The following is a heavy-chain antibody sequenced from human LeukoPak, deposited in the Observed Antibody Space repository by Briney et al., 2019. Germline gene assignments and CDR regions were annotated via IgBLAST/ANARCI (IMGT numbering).Heavy chain of an antibody. J-gene: IGHJ5*02. CDR2: IWSDGSNK. CDR3: AKDGTRGHCSSDSCYFGFDP. Sequence: GRSLRLSCAASGFTFSYYGMHWVRQAPGKGLEWLAVIWSDGSNKYYADSAKGRFTISRDNSKNTLYLEMNSLRAEDTAVYYCAKDGTRGHCSSDSCYFGFDPWGQGTLVTVSS. CDR1: GFTFSYYG. D-gene: IGHD2-15*01. V-gene: IGHV3-33*06.